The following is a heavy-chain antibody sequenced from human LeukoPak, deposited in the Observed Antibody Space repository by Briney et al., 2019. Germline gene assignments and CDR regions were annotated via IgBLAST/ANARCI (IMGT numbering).Heavy chain of an antibody. Sequence: PSETLSLTCTVSGGSISSYYWSWIRQPAGKGLEWIGRIYTSGSTNYNPSLKSRVTMSVDTSKNQFSLKLSSVTAADTAVYYCARERTSCTNGVCRTPRWFDPWGQGILVTVSS. CDR3: ARERTSCTNGVCRTPRWFDP. D-gene: IGHD2-8*01. J-gene: IGHJ5*02. CDR2: IYTSGST. CDR1: GGSISSYY. V-gene: IGHV4-4*07.